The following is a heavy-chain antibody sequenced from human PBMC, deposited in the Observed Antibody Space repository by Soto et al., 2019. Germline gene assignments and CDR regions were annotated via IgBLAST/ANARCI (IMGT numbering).Heavy chain of an antibody. CDR2: IIPLFRTP. CDR3: ARDNDRLQLGGNYYYILDV. J-gene: IGHJ6*02. D-gene: IGHD4-4*01. V-gene: IGHV1-69*12. CDR1: GGTFSSSA. Sequence: QVQLVQSGAEMKEPGSSVKVSCKTSGGTFSSSAISWLRQAPGQGLEWMGGIIPLFRTPDYAQKFQGRVTIAADESTSTAYMELSSLRSEDTAVYYCARDNDRLQLGGNYYYILDVWGQGTTSTVS.